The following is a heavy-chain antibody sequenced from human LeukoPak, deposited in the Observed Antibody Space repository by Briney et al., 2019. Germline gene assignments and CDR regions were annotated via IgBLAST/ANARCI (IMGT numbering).Heavy chain of an antibody. J-gene: IGHJ4*02. Sequence: SVKVSCKASGGTFSSYAISWVRQAPGHGLEWMGGIIPIFGTANYAQKFQGRVTITTDESTSTAYMELSSLRSEDTAVYYCARDPWPAGYYDSSGYSRDYWGQGTLVTVSS. CDR1: GGTFSSYA. CDR3: ARDPWPAGYYDSSGYSRDY. CDR2: IIPIFGTA. V-gene: IGHV1-69*05. D-gene: IGHD3-22*01.